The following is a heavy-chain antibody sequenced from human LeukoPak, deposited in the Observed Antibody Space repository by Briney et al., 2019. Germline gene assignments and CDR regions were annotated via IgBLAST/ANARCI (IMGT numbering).Heavy chain of an antibody. V-gene: IGHV3-72*01. Sequence: GGSLRLSCAASGFVLSNYAMSWVRQAPGKGLEWVGRTRNKANSYTTEYAASVKGRFTISRDESKNSLYLQMNSLKTEDTALYYCARAGVRTYFDYWGQGTLVTVSS. CDR2: TRNKANSYTT. J-gene: IGHJ4*02. D-gene: IGHD2-8*01. CDR1: GFVLSNYA. CDR3: ARAGVRTYFDY.